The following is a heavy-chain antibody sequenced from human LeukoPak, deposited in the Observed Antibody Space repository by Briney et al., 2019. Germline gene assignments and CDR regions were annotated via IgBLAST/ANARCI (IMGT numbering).Heavy chain of an antibody. CDR2: ISNSSTI. J-gene: IGHJ4*02. CDR1: GFTFSSYS. Sequence: GGSLRLSCAASGFTFSSYSMNWGREAPGKGLEWVSYISNSSTIYYADSVKGRFTISRDNAKNSLYLQMNSLRVEDTAVYYCARAAYSSSWYLPYYFDYWGQGTLVTVSS. D-gene: IGHD6-13*01. V-gene: IGHV3-48*01. CDR3: ARAAYSSSWYLPYYFDY.